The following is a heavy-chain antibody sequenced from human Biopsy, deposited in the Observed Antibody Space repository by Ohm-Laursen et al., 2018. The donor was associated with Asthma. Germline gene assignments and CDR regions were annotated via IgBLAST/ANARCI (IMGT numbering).Heavy chain of an antibody. CDR3: ARKAGSCISRTCYSLDF. CDR1: GGTFNTYV. D-gene: IGHD2-2*01. Sequence: ASVNVSCKSLGGTFNTYVIGWVRQAPGQGLERMGGINSVFGTTTYPQKFQDRVTITADDSTSTVYMEMSSLRSEDTAVYYCARKAGSCISRTCYSLDFWGQGTLVTVSS. CDR2: INSVFGTT. V-gene: IGHV1-69*13. J-gene: IGHJ4*02.